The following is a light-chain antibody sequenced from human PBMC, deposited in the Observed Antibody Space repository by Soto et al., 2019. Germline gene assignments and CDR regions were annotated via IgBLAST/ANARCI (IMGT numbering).Light chain of an antibody. Sequence: EIVMTQSPATLSVSPGERATLSCRASQSVSNNFAWYRQKPGQAPTLLIYGASTRATSIPARFSGSGSGTEFTLTISSLQSEDFAIYYCQQYNKWPYTFGQGTKLEIK. J-gene: IGKJ2*01. CDR3: QQYNKWPYT. V-gene: IGKV3-15*01. CDR1: QSVSNN. CDR2: GAS.